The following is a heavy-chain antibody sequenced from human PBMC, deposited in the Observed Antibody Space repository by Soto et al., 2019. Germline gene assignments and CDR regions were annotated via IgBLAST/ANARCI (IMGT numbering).Heavy chain of an antibody. J-gene: IGHJ4*02. CDR1: GFTFSSYA. CDR2: FSGSGGST. Sequence: EVQLLESGGGLVQPGGSLRLSCAASGFTFSSYAMSWVRQAPGKGLEWVSAFSGSGGSTYYPDPVKGRFTISRDNSKNTLYLQMNSLRAEDTAVYYCAKVTFGGVIAYLDYWGQGTLVTVSS. D-gene: IGHD3-16*02. V-gene: IGHV3-23*01. CDR3: AKVTFGGVIAYLDY.